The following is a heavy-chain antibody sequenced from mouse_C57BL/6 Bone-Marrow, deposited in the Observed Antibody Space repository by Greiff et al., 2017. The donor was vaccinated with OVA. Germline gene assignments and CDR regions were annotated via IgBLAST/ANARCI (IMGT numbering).Heavy chain of an antibody. CDR3: VRGDYGSSYGWYFDV. CDR2: IRSKSNNYAT. V-gene: IGHV10-1*01. J-gene: IGHJ1*03. Sequence: GGGLVQPTGSLKLSCAASGFSFNTYAMNWVRQAPGKGLEWVARIRSKSNNYATYYADSVKDRFTISRDDSESMLYLQMNNLKTEDTAMYYCVRGDYGSSYGWYFDVWGTGTTVTVSS. CDR1: GFSFNTYA. D-gene: IGHD1-1*01.